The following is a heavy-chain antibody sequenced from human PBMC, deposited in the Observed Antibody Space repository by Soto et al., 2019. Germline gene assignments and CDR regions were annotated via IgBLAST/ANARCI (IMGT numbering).Heavy chain of an antibody. CDR2: INPNSGGT. J-gene: IGHJ6*02. CDR3: ARSGYFDSSTPYYYYYGMDV. V-gene: IGHV1-2*04. D-gene: IGHD3-9*01. Sequence: ASVKVSCKASGYTFTGYYMHWVRQAPGQGLEWMGWINPNSGGTNYAQKFQGWVTMTRDTSISTAYMELSRLRSDGTAVYYCARSGYFDSSTPYYYYYGMDVWGQGTTVTVSS. CDR1: GYTFTGYY.